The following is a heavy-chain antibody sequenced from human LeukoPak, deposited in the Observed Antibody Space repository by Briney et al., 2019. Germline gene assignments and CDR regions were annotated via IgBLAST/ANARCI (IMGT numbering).Heavy chain of an antibody. Sequence: ASVKVSCKASGYTFTSYGISWVRQAPGQGLEWMGWISAYNGNTNYAQKLQGRVTMTTDTSTSTAYMKLRSLRSDDTAVYYCARGGSYYDFWSGYYSRDFDYWGQGTLVTVSS. CDR2: ISAYNGNT. V-gene: IGHV1-18*01. CDR3: ARGGSYYDFWSGYYSRDFDY. CDR1: GYTFTSYG. J-gene: IGHJ4*02. D-gene: IGHD3-3*01.